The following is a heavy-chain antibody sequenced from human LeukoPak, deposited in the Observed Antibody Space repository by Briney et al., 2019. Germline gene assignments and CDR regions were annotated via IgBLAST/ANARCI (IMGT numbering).Heavy chain of an antibody. D-gene: IGHD1-1*01. V-gene: IGHV3-33*08. J-gene: IGHJ4*02. CDR1: GFTFRSTV. CDR3: ARETEVQPFDY. Sequence: GGSLRLSCAASGFTFRSTVMTWVRQAPGKGLEWVAVIWYDGSNKYYADSVKGRFTISRDNSKNTLYLQMNSLRAEDTAVYYCARETEVQPFDYWGQGTLVTVSS. CDR2: IWYDGSNK.